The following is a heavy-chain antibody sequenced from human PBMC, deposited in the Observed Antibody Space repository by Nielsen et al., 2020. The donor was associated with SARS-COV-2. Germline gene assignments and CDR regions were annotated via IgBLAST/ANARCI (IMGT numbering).Heavy chain of an antibody. D-gene: IGHD4-17*01. V-gene: IGHV3-30*03. CDR1: GFTFNSYG. Sequence: GESLKISCAASGFTFNSYGMHWVRQAPGKGLEWVAVISYDGSNKYYADSVKGRFTISRDNSKNTLYLQMNSLRAEDTALYHCAILGDYGDYINYGMDVWGQGTTVTVSS. J-gene: IGHJ6*02. CDR3: AILGDYGDYINYGMDV. CDR2: ISYDGSNK.